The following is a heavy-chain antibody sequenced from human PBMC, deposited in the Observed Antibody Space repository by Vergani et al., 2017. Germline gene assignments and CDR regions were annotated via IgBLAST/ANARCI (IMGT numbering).Heavy chain of an antibody. CDR3: AREGVGYCSGGSCNWFDP. CDR2: INPNSGGT. V-gene: IGHV1-2*02. Sequence: QVQLVQSGAEVKKPGASVKVSCKASGYTFTDYFMHWVRQAPGQGLEWMGWINPNSGGTNYAQKFQGRVTMTRDTSISTAYMELSNLRSDDTAVYYCAREGVGYCSGGSCNWFDPWGQGTLVTVSS. D-gene: IGHD2-15*01. CDR1: GYTFTDYF. J-gene: IGHJ5*02.